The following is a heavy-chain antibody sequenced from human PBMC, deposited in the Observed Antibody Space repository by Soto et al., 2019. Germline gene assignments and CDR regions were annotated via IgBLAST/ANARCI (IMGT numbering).Heavy chain of an antibody. CDR1: GFSFSSFA. V-gene: IGHV3-53*01. J-gene: IGHJ6*02. Sequence: PGGSLRLSCEASGFSFSSFAMNWVRQAPGRGLEWVSVIYSGGSTYYADSVKGRFTISRDNSKNTLYLQMNSLRAEDTAVYYCARDRKLVMVRGVAQFNYGMDVWGQGTTVTVSS. CDR3: ARDRKLVMVRGVAQFNYGMDV. CDR2: IYSGGST. D-gene: IGHD3-10*01.